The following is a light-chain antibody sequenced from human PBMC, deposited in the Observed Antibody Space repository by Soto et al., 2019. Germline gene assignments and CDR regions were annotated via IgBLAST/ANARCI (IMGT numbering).Light chain of an antibody. CDR2: DVS. Sequence: QSVLTQPASVSGSPGQSITISCTGTSSDVGGNKYVSWYQQYPGKAPKLMICDVSNRPSGVSNRFSGSKSGNTASLTISGLQAEDEADYYCSTFTGTSYVFGIGTKVT. V-gene: IGLV2-14*03. J-gene: IGLJ1*01. CDR1: SSDVGGNKY. CDR3: STFTGTSYV.